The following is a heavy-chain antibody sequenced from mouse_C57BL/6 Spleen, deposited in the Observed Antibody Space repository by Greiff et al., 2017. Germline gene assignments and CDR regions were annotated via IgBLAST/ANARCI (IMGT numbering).Heavy chain of an antibody. D-gene: IGHD1-1*01. Sequence: QLQQSGAELVRPGASVTLSCKASGYTFTDYEMHWVKQTPVHGLEWIGAIDPETGGTAYNQKFKGKAILTADKSSSTAYMELRSLTSEDSAVYYCTRGSSTGYFDVWGTGTTVTVSS. J-gene: IGHJ1*03. V-gene: IGHV1-15*01. CDR2: IDPETGGT. CDR3: TRGSSTGYFDV. CDR1: GYTFTDYE.